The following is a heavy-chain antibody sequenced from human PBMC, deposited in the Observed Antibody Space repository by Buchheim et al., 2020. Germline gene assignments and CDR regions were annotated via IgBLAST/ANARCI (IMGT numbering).Heavy chain of an antibody. CDR1: GGSISSSSYY. Sequence: QLQLQESGPGLVKPSETLSLTCTVSGGSISSSSYYWGWIRQPPGKGLEWIGSIYYSGSTYYNPSLKSRVTISVDTSKNQFSLKLSSVTAADTAVYYCARDHPVDITDYGMDVWGQGTT. CDR3: ARDHPVDITDYGMDV. J-gene: IGHJ6*02. CDR2: IYYSGST. V-gene: IGHV4-39*02. D-gene: IGHD5-12*01.